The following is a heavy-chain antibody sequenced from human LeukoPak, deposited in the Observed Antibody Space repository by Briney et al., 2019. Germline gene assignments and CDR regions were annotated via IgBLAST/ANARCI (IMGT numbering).Heavy chain of an antibody. CDR2: ISYDGSNK. D-gene: IGHD2-2*01. J-gene: IGHJ3*02. Sequence: GGSLRLSCAASGFTFSSYGMHWVRQASGKGLEWVAVISYDGSNKYYADSVKGRFTISRDNSKNTLYLQMNSLRAEDTAVYYCARDLVIPSYQLSHDAFDIWGQGTMVTVSS. CDR1: GFTFSSYG. V-gene: IGHV3-30*03. CDR3: ARDLVIPSYQLSHDAFDI.